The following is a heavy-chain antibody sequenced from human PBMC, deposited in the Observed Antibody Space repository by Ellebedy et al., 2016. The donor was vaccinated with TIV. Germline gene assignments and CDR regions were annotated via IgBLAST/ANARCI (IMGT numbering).Heavy chain of an antibody. CDR3: ASPKSSLNI. J-gene: IGHJ6*02. D-gene: IGHD2-15*01. CDR2: ISGSGGST. CDR1: GFTFSNYA. V-gene: IGHV3-23*01. Sequence: LSLTCATSGFTFSNYAMSWVRQAPGKGLEWVSVISGSGGSTYYADSVKGRFTISRDNSKNTLYLQMDSMRADDTAIYYCASPKSSLNIWGHGTTVTVSS.